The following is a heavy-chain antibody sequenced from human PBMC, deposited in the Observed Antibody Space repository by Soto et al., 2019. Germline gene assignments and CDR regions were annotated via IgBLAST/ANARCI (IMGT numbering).Heavy chain of an antibody. CDR1: GYTFIHYY. D-gene: IGHD2-21*01. Sequence: QVRLVQSGAEVKKPGASVKVSCKASGYTFIHYYIHWVRQAPGQGLEWMAIINPNGGSTNYAQKFQGRVTVTSDTSTSTVSMELNSLGSDDTAVYFCARSLLQGDFWGQGTLVTVSS. J-gene: IGHJ4*02. CDR2: INPNGGST. V-gene: IGHV1-46*01. CDR3: ARSLLQGDF.